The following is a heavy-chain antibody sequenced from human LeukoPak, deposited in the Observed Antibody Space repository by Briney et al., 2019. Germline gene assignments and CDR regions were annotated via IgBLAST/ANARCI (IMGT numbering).Heavy chain of an antibody. Sequence: PSETLSLTCTVSGESISGFYWNWIRQPPGKGLEWLGYIYYSGSTNYNPSLKSRVTISVDTSKNQFSLKLSSVTAADTAVYYCARHYRMMIQHWGQGTLVTVSS. D-gene: IGHD3-16*02. CDR3: ARHYRMMIQH. CDR2: IYYSGST. J-gene: IGHJ1*01. V-gene: IGHV4-59*08. CDR1: GESISGFY.